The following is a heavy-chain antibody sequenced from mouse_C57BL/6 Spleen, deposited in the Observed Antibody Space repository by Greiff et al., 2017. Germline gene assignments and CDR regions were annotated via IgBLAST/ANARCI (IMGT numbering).Heavy chain of an antibody. CDR3: ARTPHGYDGYYYAMDY. J-gene: IGHJ4*01. D-gene: IGHD2-2*01. CDR1: GYAFSSYW. V-gene: IGHV1-80*01. Sequence: QVQLKQSGAELVKPGASVKISCKASGYAFSSYWMNWVKQRPGKGLEWIGQIYPGDGDTNYNGKFKGKATLTADNSSSTAYMQLSSLTSEDSEVYFCARTPHGYDGYYYAMDYWGQGTSVTVSS. CDR2: IYPGDGDT.